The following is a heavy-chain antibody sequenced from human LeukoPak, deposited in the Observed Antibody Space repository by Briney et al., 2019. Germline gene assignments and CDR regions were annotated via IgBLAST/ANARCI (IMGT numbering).Heavy chain of an antibody. Sequence: SGPTLVKPTQTLTLTCTFSGFSLSTSGVGVGWIRQPPGKALEWLALIYWNDDKRYSPFLKSRLTITKDTSKNQVVLTMTNMDPVDTATYYCAHRRYDFWSGYYMCWGQGTLVTVSS. CDR1: GFSLSTSGVG. V-gene: IGHV2-5*01. D-gene: IGHD3-3*01. J-gene: IGHJ4*02. CDR3: AHRRYDFWSGYYMC. CDR2: IYWNDDK.